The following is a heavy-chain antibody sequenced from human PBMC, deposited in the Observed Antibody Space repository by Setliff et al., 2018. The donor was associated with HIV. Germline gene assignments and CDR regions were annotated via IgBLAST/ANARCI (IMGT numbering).Heavy chain of an antibody. J-gene: IGHJ4*02. CDR2: FYHSGCT. Sequence: ETLSLTCAVSGYSVSSGYYWGWIRQPPGKGLEWIGSFYHSGCTFYNPSLKSRVTISLDTSKNQFSLKLRSVTAADTAIYYCARHVVALGIVVLPAGALDFWGPGTLVTVSS. CDR3: ARHVVALGIVVLPAGALDF. V-gene: IGHV4-38-2*01. CDR1: GYSVSSGYY. D-gene: IGHD2-2*01.